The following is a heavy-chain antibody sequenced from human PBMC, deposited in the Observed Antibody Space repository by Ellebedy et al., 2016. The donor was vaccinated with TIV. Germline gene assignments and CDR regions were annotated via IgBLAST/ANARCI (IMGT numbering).Heavy chain of an antibody. D-gene: IGHD1-14*01. CDR1: GFTFSSYA. Sequence: GESLKISCAASGFTFSSYAMSWVRQAPGKGLEWVSTISSTGSRTYYADSVEGRFTISRDNSKNTLYLQMNSLRAEDTAIYYCAKGRSGTYIHHAFDYWGQGALVTVSS. J-gene: IGHJ4*02. V-gene: IGHV3-23*01. CDR2: ISSTGSRT. CDR3: AKGRSGTYIHHAFDY.